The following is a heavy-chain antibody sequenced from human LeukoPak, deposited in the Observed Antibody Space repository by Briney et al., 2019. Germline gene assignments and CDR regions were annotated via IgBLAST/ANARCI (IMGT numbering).Heavy chain of an antibody. CDR1: GFTFSSYG. CDR2: IWYDGSNK. V-gene: IGHV3-33*01. CDR3: AREGRCGGDCYYDY. J-gene: IGHJ4*02. D-gene: IGHD2-21*02. Sequence: GGSLRLSCAASGFTFSSYGMHWVRQAPGKGLEWVAVIWYDGSNKYYADSVKGRFTISRDNSKNTLYLQMTSLRAENPAVYYCAREGRCGGDCYYDYWGQGTLVTVSS.